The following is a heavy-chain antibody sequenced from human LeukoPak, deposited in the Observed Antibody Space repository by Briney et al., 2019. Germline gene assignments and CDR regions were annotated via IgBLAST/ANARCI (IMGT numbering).Heavy chain of an antibody. Sequence: GGSLRLSCTASGFTFSSYTMNWVRQAPGRGLEWVASISSSSTYMYNADSVKGRFTISRDNAKNSLYLQMNSLRAEDTAVYYCATTKGVVAVAGTFDYWGQGTLVTVSS. J-gene: IGHJ4*02. V-gene: IGHV3-21*01. CDR3: ATTKGVVAVAGTFDY. CDR2: ISSSSTYM. D-gene: IGHD6-19*01. CDR1: GFTFSSYT.